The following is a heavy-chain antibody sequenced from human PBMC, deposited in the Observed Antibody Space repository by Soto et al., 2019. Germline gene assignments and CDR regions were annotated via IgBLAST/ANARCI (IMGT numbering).Heavy chain of an antibody. Sequence: SETLSLTCTVSGGSISSYYWSWIRQPPGKGLEWIGYIYYSGSTNYNPSLKSRVTISVDTSKNQFSLKLSSVTAADTAVYYCARGGSVEDYYYYYMAVWGKGTTVTVSS. CDR1: GGSISSYY. D-gene: IGHD6-25*01. J-gene: IGHJ6*03. CDR3: ARGGSVEDYYYYYMAV. V-gene: IGHV4-59*01. CDR2: IYYSGST.